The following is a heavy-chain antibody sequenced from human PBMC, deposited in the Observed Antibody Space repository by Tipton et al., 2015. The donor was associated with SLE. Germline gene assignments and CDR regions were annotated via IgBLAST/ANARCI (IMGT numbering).Heavy chain of an antibody. Sequence: SLRLSCAASGFTFSSYSMNWVRQAPGKGLEWVSYISSSSSTTYYADSVKGRFTISRDNSKNTLFLQMNSLRAEDTAVYYCAKDPDPRYFWSGYFDYWGQGTLVTVSS. CDR2: ISSSSSTT. J-gene: IGHJ4*02. CDR1: GFTFSSYS. CDR3: AKDPDPRYFWSGYFDY. V-gene: IGHV3-48*01. D-gene: IGHD3-3*01.